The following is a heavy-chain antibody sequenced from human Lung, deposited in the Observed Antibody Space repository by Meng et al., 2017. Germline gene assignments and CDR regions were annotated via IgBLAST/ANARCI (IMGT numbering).Heavy chain of an antibody. V-gene: IGHV3-21*01. Sequence: EVQLVESGGGVVTPGGSLRLSCAASGFTFSNYSMNWVRQAPGKELEWVSSISSDSRYIFYADSVKGRFTISRDNGKKLLYLQMNSLSPEDTAVFYCARFETVGVATGDFWGQGTLVTVSS. CDR2: ISSDSRYI. CDR3: ARFETVGVATGDF. CDR1: GFTFSNYS. D-gene: IGHD2-15*01. J-gene: IGHJ4*02.